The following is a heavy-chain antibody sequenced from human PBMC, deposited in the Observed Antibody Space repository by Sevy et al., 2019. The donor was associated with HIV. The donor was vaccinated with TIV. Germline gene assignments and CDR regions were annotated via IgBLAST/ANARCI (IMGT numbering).Heavy chain of an antibody. J-gene: IGHJ4*02. CDR2: ISGSGGST. CDR3: AKDYYDSSGYDDYFDY. V-gene: IGHV3-23*01. CDR1: GFTFSSYA. D-gene: IGHD3-22*01. Sequence: GGSLRLSCAASGFTFSSYAMSWVRQAPGKGLEWVSAISGSGGSTYYADSVKGRFTISRDNPKNTLYLQMNSLRAEDTAVYYCAKDYYDSSGYDDYFDYWGQGTLVTVSS.